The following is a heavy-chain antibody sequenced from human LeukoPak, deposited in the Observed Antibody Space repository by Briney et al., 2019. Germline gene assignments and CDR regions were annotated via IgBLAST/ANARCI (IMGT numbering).Heavy chain of an antibody. CDR2: IYYSGST. V-gene: IGHV4-4*07. J-gene: IGHJ4*02. D-gene: IGHD3-16*01. CDR3: ARGGGLGELATNDY. CDR1: GGSISSYY. Sequence: SETLSLTCTVSGGSISSYYWSWIRQPAGKGLEWIGSIYYSGSTYYNPSLKSRVTISVDTSKNQFSLKLSSVTAADTAVYYCARGGGLGELATNDYWGQGTLVTVSS.